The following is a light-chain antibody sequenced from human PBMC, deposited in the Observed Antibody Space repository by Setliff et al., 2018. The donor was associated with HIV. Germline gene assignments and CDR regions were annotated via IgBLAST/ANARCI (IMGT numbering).Light chain of an antibody. V-gene: IGLV2-14*01. Sequence: QSALTQPASVSGSPGQSITISCTGTSSDVGGYNYVSWYQHHPGKAPKLMIYEVSNRPSGISNRFSGSKSGNTASLTISGLQAEDEADYYCSSYTSTTTLVFGTGTRSP. CDR1: SSDVGGYNY. CDR3: SSYTSTTTLV. CDR2: EVS. J-gene: IGLJ1*01.